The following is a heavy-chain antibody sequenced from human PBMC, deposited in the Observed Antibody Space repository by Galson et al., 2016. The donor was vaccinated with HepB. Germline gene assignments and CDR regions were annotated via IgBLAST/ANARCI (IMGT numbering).Heavy chain of an antibody. J-gene: IGHJ3*02. CDR3: GRGEVVADSDLVDI. CDR2: INHSGST. Sequence: SETLSLTCAVYGGSFSDYYWSWIRQPPGKGLEWIGEINHSGSTNYNPSLKSRVTISLDTSKNQFSLKLNSVTAADTAVYYCGRGEVVADSDLVDIWGQGIMVTVSS. D-gene: IGHD5-18*01. CDR1: GGSFSDYY. V-gene: IGHV4-34*01.